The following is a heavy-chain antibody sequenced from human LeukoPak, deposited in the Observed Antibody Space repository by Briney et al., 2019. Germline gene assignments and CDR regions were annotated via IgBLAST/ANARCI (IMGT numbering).Heavy chain of an antibody. J-gene: IGHJ4*02. Sequence: GGSLRLSCAASGFTFSSLWMTWVRQAPGKGLEWVANIKKDGSEKYYVESVKGRFTISRDKTKNSLFLQMNSLRAEDTAVYYCARGGSGSSNYWFYWGQGTLVTVSS. CDR2: IKKDGSEK. V-gene: IGHV3-7*03. CDR1: GFTFSSLW. CDR3: ARGGSGSSNYWFY. D-gene: IGHD6-13*01.